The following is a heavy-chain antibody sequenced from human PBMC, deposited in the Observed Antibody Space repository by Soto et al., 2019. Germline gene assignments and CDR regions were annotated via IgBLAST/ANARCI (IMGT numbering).Heavy chain of an antibody. CDR2: INPSGGST. D-gene: IGHD3-10*01. J-gene: IGHJ6*02. V-gene: IGHV1-46*01. Sequence: GASVKVSCKASGYTFTSYYMRWVRQAPGQGLEWMGIINPSGGSTSYAQKFQGRVTMTRDTSTSTVYMELSSLRSEDTAVYYCARERITMVRGVIDYYYYGMDVWGRGTTVTVSS. CDR1: GYTFTSYY. CDR3: ARERITMVRGVIDYYYYGMDV.